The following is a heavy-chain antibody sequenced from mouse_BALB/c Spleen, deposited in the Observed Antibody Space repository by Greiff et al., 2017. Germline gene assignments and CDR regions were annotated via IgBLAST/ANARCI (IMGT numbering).Heavy chain of an antibody. CDR1: GFNIKDYY. J-gene: IGHJ3*01. CDR3: NAGGEYGAY. D-gene: IGHD2-10*02. CDR2: IDPENGDT. V-gene: IGHV14-4*02. Sequence: EVKLVESGAELVRSGASVKLSCTASGFNIKDYYMHWVKQRPEQGLEWIGWIDPENGDTEYAPKFQGKATMTADTSSNTAYLQLSSLTSEDTAVYYCNAGGEYGAYWGQGTLVTVSA.